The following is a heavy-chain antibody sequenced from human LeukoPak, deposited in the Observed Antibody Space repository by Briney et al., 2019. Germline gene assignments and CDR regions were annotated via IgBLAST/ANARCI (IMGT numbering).Heavy chain of an antibody. CDR1: GYSISSGYY. J-gene: IGHJ4*02. Sequence: SETLSLTCTVSGYSISSGYYWGWIRQPPGKGLEWIGSIYHSGSTYYNPSLKSRVTISVDTSKNQFSLKLSSVTAADTAVYYCARSTVVNNLDYWGQGTLVTVST. V-gene: IGHV4-38-2*02. D-gene: IGHD2-21*01. CDR2: IYHSGST. CDR3: ARSTVVNNLDY.